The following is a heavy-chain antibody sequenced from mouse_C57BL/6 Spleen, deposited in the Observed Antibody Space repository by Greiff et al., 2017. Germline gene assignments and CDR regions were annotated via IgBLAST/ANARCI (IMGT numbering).Heavy chain of an antibody. D-gene: IGHD3-1*01. CDR2: IDPSASYT. V-gene: IGHV1-69*01. Sequence: VQLQQPGAELVMPGASVKLSCKASGYTFTSYWMHWVKQRPGQGLEWIGEIDPSASYTTYNQKFKGKSTLTVDKSSSTAYMQLSSLTSEDSAVYYCARSGAMYYWGQGTSVTVAS. CDR1: GYTFTSYW. J-gene: IGHJ4*01. CDR3: ARSGAMYY.